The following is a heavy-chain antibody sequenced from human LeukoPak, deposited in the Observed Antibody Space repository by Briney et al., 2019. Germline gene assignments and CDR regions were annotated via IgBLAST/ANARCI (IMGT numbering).Heavy chain of an antibody. CDR1: GYTFTSYG. Sequence: GASVKVTCKASGYTFTSYGISWVRQAPGQGLEWMGWISGYNGKTIYAQKLEGRVSTTTDTSTSTAYMDLRSLRSDDTAVYYCARDYCNNPTCHTREFDYWGQGTLVTVSS. CDR3: ARDYCNNPTCHTREFDY. V-gene: IGHV1-18*01. CDR2: ISGYNGKT. D-gene: IGHD2/OR15-2a*01. J-gene: IGHJ4*02.